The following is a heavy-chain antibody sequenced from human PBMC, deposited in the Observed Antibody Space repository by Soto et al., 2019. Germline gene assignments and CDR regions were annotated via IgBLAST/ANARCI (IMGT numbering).Heavy chain of an antibody. D-gene: IGHD3-3*01. Sequence: GGSLRLSCAASGFTFSDHYMDWVRQAPGKGLEWVGRTRNKANSYTTEYAASVKGRFTISRDDSKNSLYLQMNSLKTEDTAVYYCARVITIFGVVISEWFDPWGQGTLVTVSS. CDR2: TRNKANSYTT. CDR1: GFTFSDHY. J-gene: IGHJ5*02. V-gene: IGHV3-72*01. CDR3: ARVITIFGVVISEWFDP.